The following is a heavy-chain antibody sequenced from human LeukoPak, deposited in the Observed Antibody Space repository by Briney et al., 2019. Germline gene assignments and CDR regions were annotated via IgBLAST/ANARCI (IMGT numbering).Heavy chain of an antibody. CDR3: ARGLRQWLVEGAFDI. D-gene: IGHD6-19*01. Sequence: ASVKVSCKASGYTFTSYDLSWLRQAAGQGPEWMGWMAPNTGKTGSAQKFQGRVTLTRDTSTNTAYMEFNGLTSEDTAIYYCARGLRQWLVEGAFDIWGQGTMVTVSS. V-gene: IGHV1-8*01. CDR1: GYTFTSYD. J-gene: IGHJ3*02. CDR2: MAPNTGKT.